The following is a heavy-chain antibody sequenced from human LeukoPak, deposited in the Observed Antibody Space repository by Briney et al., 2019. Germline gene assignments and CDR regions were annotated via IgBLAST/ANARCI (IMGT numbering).Heavy chain of an antibody. CDR3: ARGDCSSTSCYRDWFDP. D-gene: IGHD2-2*02. CDR1: GGTFSSYA. J-gene: IGHJ5*02. Sequence: ASVKVSCKASGGTFSSYAISWVRQAPGQGLEWMGWINPNSGGTNYAQKFQGWVTMTRDTSISTAYMELSRLRSDDTAVYYCARGDCSSTSCYRDWFDPWGQGTLVTVSS. CDR2: INPNSGGT. V-gene: IGHV1-2*04.